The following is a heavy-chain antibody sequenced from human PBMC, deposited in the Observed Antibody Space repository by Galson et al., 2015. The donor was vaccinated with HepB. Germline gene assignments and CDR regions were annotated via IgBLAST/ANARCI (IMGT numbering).Heavy chain of an antibody. V-gene: IGHV3-30-3*01. D-gene: IGHD2-15*01. CDR2: LSYDGGSK. CDR3: ARDILGYCSGNTCFEVSFDL. J-gene: IGHJ4*02. CDR1: TFMFSKYA. Sequence: SLRLSCAASTFMFSKYAMHWVRQAPGKGLEWVAALSYDGGSKYYADSVRGRFTISRDNSKNTLYLQMNSLMAEDTAIYYCARDILGYCSGNTCFEVSFDLWGQGTLVTVSS.